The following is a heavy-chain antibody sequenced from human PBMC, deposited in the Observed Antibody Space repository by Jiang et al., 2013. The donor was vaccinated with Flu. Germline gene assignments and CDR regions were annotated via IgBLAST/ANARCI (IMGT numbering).Heavy chain of an antibody. D-gene: IGHD3-10*01. J-gene: IGHJ4*02. V-gene: IGHV3-30*02. CDR1: GFTFSSYG. Sequence: VQLLESGGGVVQPGGSLRLSCAASGFTFSSYGMHWVRQAPGKGLEWVTFIGYDGSKKYYRDSVKGRFTISRDNSKKRLYLQMSSLRVEDTAVYYCANDGSGQESPQPDQWGQGTLVTVSS. CDR2: IGYDGSKK. CDR3: ANDGSGQESPQPDQ.